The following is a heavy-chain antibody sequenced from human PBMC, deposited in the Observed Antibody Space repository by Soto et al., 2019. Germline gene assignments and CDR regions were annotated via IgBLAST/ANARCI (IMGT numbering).Heavy chain of an antibody. Sequence: EALKISCKGSGYSFTSYWNGWVREMPGQGMEWMGIIYPGDSDTRNSPSFQGQVTISADKSISTAYLQRRSLMASDTATYYCSRQHVRDFWSRPRHYYFDDWGQGTLVTVSS. CDR1: GYSFTSYW. CDR3: SRQHVRDFWSRPRHYYFDD. D-gene: IGHD3-3*01. J-gene: IGHJ4*01. CDR2: IYPGDSDT. V-gene: IGHV5-51*01.